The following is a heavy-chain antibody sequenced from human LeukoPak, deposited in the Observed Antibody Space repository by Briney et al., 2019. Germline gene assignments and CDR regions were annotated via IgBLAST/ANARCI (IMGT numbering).Heavy chain of an antibody. CDR2: ISGYNGNT. V-gene: IGHV1-18*04. J-gene: IGHJ5*02. CDR3: VRNYYDSSGYFARWFDP. CDR1: GYIFINYG. Sequence: ASVKVSCKASGYIFINYGISWVRQAPGQGFEWMGWISGYNGNTNYAQNVQGRVTMTTDTSTSTDYMELRSLRSDDTAVYYCVRNYYDSSGYFARWFDPWGQGTLVIVSS. D-gene: IGHD3-22*01.